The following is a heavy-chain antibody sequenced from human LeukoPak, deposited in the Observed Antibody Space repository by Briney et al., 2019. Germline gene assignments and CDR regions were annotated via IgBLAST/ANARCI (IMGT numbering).Heavy chain of an antibody. D-gene: IGHD3-22*01. CDR3: ARDLGYYYDSSGYYFQGAFDI. Sequence: GGSLRLSCAASGFTFSRYSMNWVRQAPGKGLEWVSYISSSSSTIYYADSVKGRFTISRDNAKNSLYLQMNSLRAEDTAVYYCARDLGYYYDSSGYYFQGAFDIWGQGTMVTVSS. CDR1: GFTFSRYS. V-gene: IGHV3-48*01. CDR2: ISSSSSTI. J-gene: IGHJ3*02.